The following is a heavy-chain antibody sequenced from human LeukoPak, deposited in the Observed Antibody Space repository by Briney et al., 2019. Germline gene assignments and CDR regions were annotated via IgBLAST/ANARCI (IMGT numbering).Heavy chain of an antibody. CDR3: TTPFRSGSYFGFDY. Sequence: GGSLRLSCAVSGFNFSNAWMSWVRQAPGKGLEWVGRIKSKIVGGATDYSAPVKGRFTMSRDDSKNTLYLQMNSLNTEDTAVYYCTTPFRSGSYFGFDYWGQGALVTVSS. D-gene: IGHD1-26*01. V-gene: IGHV3-15*01. CDR1: GFNFSNAW. CDR2: IKSKIVGGAT. J-gene: IGHJ4*02.